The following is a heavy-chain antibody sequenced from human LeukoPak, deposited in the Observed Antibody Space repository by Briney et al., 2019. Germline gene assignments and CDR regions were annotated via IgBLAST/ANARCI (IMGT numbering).Heavy chain of an antibody. J-gene: IGHJ4*02. CDR2: IHPSGTL. CDR3: SRGLDSRRLGY. V-gene: IGHV4-31*03. D-gene: IGHD3-22*01. CDR1: GASFSSGDQY. Sequence: SQTLSLTCTVSGASFSSGDQYWNWIRQSPGKGLEWIGSIHPSGTLYNNPSLESRVTMSMDTSKNQFSLNLNSVTAADTAVYFCSRGLDSRRLGYWGQGTLVTVSS.